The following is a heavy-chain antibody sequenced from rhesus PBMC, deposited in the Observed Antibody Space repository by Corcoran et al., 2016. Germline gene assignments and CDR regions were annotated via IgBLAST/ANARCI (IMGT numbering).Heavy chain of an antibody. Sequence: EGQLVESGGGLVQPGGSLRLSGTGPGFTFSSYYRYWIRQAPGKGLKWVSAINTVEGSTWYRDSVKGRFSISQENAKNTLYLQMDSLRAGDTAVYYCAKGAMWGYYFDYWGQGVLVTVSS. D-gene: IGHD2-2*01. CDR1: GFTFSSYY. V-gene: IGHV3-22*01. CDR3: AKGAMWGYYFDY. J-gene: IGHJ4*01. CDR2: INTVEGST.